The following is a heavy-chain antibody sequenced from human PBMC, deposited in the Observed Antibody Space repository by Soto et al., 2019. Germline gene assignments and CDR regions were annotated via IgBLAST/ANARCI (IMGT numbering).Heavy chain of an antibody. D-gene: IGHD1-1*01. Sequence: EVQLVEFGGGLVQPGGSLRLSCAASGFTFSGYWMSWVRQAPGKGLEWVATVEEDGSTKYYVDFVTGRFTISRDNAKNSLYLQMNSLRAEDTAVYYCASPASTGTKRPDYWGQGTLVIVSS. CDR1: GFTFSGYW. CDR2: VEEDGSTK. J-gene: IGHJ4*02. V-gene: IGHV3-7*01. CDR3: ASPASTGTKRPDY.